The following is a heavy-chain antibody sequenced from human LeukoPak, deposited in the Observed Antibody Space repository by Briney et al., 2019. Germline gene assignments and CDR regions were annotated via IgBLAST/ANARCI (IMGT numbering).Heavy chain of an antibody. J-gene: IGHJ5*02. D-gene: IGHD1-26*01. CDR3: ARHGGGTHCDP. Sequence: SETLSLTCAVSGYFISSGYYWGWIRQPPGKGLEWIGSIYHSGSTYYNPSLKSRVTISVDTSKNQFSLKVSSVTAADTAVYYCARHGGGTHCDPWGQGTLVTVSS. V-gene: IGHV4-38-2*01. CDR2: IYHSGST. CDR1: GYFISSGYY.